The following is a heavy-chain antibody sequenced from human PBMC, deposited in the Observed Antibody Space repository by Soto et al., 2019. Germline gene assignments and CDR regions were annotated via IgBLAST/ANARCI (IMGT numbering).Heavy chain of an antibody. D-gene: IGHD2-21*02. CDR2: IKKDESET. CDR1: QFSFSNYW. V-gene: IGHV3-7*03. J-gene: IGHJ3*02. Sequence: LVQSGGDLVPPGESLTVSCAPSQFSFSNYWMNWVRQAPGKALEWVANIKKDESETDYVDSVRGRFTIFRDNAKNLLYLQMRRLRVEDTAVYYCARSHTGDSAFRAFDIWGQGTVVPV. CDR3: ARSHTGDSAFRAFDI.